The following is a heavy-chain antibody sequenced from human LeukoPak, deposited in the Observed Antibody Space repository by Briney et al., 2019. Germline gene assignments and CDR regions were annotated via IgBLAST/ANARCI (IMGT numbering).Heavy chain of an antibody. J-gene: IGHJ4*02. CDR1: GGSFSGYY. V-gene: IGHV4-34*01. CDR2: INHSGST. CDR3: ARLLGYSSSSVDY. Sequence: SETLSLTCAVYGGSFSGYYWSWIRQPPGKGLEWIGDINHSGSTNFNPSLKSRVTISVDTSKNQFSLKLSSVTAADTAVYYCARLLGYSSSSVDYWGQGTLVTVSS. D-gene: IGHD6-6*01.